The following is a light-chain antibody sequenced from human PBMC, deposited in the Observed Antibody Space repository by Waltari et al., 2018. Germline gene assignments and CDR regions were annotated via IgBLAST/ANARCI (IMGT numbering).Light chain of an antibody. CDR1: QSVSAN. CDR3: LQYNDWPPLT. Sequence: EIVMTQSPATLSVSPGERATLSCRASQSVSANLAWYQQKPGQPPRPLINGASTRATGVPDRFSGSGSGTEFTLTISSLQSEDFAVYYCLQYNDWPPLTFGGGTKVEIK. J-gene: IGKJ4*01. V-gene: IGKV3-15*01. CDR2: GAS.